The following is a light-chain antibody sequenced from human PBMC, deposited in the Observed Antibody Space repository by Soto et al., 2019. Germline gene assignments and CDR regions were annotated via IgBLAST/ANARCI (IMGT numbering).Light chain of an antibody. Sequence: QSVLTQPDSVSGSPGQSVAISCPAASSDIGNYNYVSWYQQRPGKVPKLIIHDVSDRPSGVSDRFSGSKSGNTASLTISGLQAEDEADYYCRSYTSTSTYVFGTGTKVTV. CDR2: DVS. CDR1: SSDIGNYNY. CDR3: RSYTSTSTYV. J-gene: IGLJ1*01. V-gene: IGLV2-14*03.